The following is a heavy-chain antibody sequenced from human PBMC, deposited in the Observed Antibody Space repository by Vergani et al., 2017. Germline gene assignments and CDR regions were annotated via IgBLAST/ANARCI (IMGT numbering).Heavy chain of an antibody. Sequence: EVQLVESGGGLVKPGGSLRLSCAASGFTFSSYSMNWVRQAPGKGLEWVSSISSSSSYIYYDDSVKGRFTIPRDNAKNSLYLQMNSLRAEDTAVYYCARVIAVAGVDYWGQGTLVTVSS. V-gene: IGHV3-21*01. CDR3: ARVIAVAGVDY. D-gene: IGHD6-19*01. J-gene: IGHJ4*02. CDR1: GFTFSSYS. CDR2: ISSSSSYI.